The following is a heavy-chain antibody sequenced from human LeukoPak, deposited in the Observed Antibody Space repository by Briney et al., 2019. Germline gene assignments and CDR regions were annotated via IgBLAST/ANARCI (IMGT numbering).Heavy chain of an antibody. Sequence: SVKVSCKASGGTFSSYAISWVRQAPGQGLEWMGRIIPILGIANYAQKFQGRVTITADKSTSTAYMELSSLRSEDTAVYYCARGDSSSWSNNWFDPWGQGTLVTVSS. CDR1: GGTFSSYA. V-gene: IGHV1-69*04. CDR2: IIPILGIA. J-gene: IGHJ5*02. CDR3: ARGDSSSWSNNWFDP. D-gene: IGHD6-13*01.